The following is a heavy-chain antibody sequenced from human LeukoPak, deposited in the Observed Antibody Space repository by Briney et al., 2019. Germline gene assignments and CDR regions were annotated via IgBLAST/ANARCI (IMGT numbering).Heavy chain of an antibody. D-gene: IGHD6-19*01. CDR1: GGSFSGYY. V-gene: IGHV4-34*01. CDR3: ARGRIAVAGLDY. Sequence: KPSETLSLTCAVYGGSFSGYYWSWIRQPPGKGLEWIGEINHSGSTNYKPSLKSRVTISVDTSKNQFSLKLSSVTPADTAVYYCARGRIAVAGLDYWGQGTLVTVSS. J-gene: IGHJ4*02. CDR2: INHSGST.